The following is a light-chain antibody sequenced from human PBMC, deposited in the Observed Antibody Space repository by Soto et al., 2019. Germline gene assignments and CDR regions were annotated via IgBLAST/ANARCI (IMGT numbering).Light chain of an antibody. CDR3: QHYNSYSVT. CDR2: KAS. CDR1: QTTNNY. Sequence: DIQMTQSPSSLSASVGDRVTITCRASQTTNNYLNWYQLKPGKAPKLLIYKASTLKSGVPSRFSGSGSGTEFTLTISSLQPDDFATYYCQHYNSYSVTFGQGTKVDIK. V-gene: IGKV1-5*03. J-gene: IGKJ1*01.